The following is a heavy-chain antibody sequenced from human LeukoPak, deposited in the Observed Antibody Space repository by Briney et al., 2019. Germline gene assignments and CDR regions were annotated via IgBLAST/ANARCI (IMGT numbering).Heavy chain of an antibody. CDR1: GGTFSSYA. Sequence: EASVKVSCKASGGTFSSYAISWVRQAPGQGLEWMGGIIPIFGTANYAQKFQGRVTITADKSTSTAYMVLSSLRSEDTAVYYCASAYYDSSGYYYWFDPWGQGTLVTVSS. CDR3: ASAYYDSSGYYYWFDP. J-gene: IGHJ5*02. D-gene: IGHD3-22*01. V-gene: IGHV1-69*06. CDR2: IIPIFGTA.